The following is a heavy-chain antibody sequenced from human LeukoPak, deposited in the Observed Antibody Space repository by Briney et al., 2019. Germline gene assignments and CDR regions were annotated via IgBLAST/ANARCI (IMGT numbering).Heavy chain of an antibody. CDR1: GGSISSYY. CDR2: VYYSGST. V-gene: IGHV4-59*08. J-gene: IGHJ4*02. D-gene: IGHD1/OR15-1a*01. CDR3: ARSIIGTRSKFDY. Sequence: SETLSLTCTVSGGSISSYYWSWIRQPPGKGLEWIGYVYYSGSTNCNPSLKSRVTISVDTSKNHFSLKLSSVTAADTAVYSCARSIIGTRSKFDYWGQGTLVTVSS.